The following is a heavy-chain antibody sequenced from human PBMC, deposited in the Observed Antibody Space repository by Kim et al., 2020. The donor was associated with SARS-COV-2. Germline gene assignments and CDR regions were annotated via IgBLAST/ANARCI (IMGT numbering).Heavy chain of an antibody. J-gene: IGHJ6*02. V-gene: IGHV1-18*01. CDR1: GYTFTSYG. CDR2: ISSYNGNT. Sequence: ASVKVSCKASGYTFTSYGISWVRQAPGQGLEWMGWISSYNGNTNYAQKLQGRVTMTTDTSTSTAYMELRSLRSDDTAVYYCARDRIVVVPAAMEHSYYYYGMDVWAKGPRSPSP. D-gene: IGHD2-2*01. CDR3: ARDRIVVVPAAMEHSYYYYGMDV.